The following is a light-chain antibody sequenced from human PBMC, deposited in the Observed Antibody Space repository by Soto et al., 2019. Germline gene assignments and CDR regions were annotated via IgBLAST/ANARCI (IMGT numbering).Light chain of an antibody. CDR1: QSVSSSY. V-gene: IGKV3-15*01. Sequence: EIVFTQSPATLSLSPGERAPLSCGASQSVSSSYLAWYQQKPGQTPRLLIYAASTRATGIPARFSGSGSGTDFNLTITSLQSEDFAVYYCQQYYHWPRTFGQGTKVDIK. CDR3: QQYYHWPRT. CDR2: AAS. J-gene: IGKJ1*01.